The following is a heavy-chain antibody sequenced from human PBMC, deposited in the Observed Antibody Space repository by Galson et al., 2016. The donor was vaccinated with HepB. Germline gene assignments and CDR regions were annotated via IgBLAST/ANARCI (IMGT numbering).Heavy chain of an antibody. Sequence: SVKVSCKASGYTFTNYYIHWVRQAPGQGLEWMSTINPSFGNTSYAQKFQGRVTVTRDTSTSTVYMELSSLKSEDTAVYYCTRDYGVESGFDAFDIWGQGTMVTVSS. CDR3: TRDYGVESGFDAFDI. CDR2: INPSFGNT. D-gene: IGHD4-17*01. V-gene: IGHV1-46*03. J-gene: IGHJ3*02. CDR1: GYTFTNYY.